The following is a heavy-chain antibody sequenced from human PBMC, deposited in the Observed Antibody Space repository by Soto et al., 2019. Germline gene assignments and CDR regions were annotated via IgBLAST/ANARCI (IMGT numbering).Heavy chain of an antibody. CDR3: AVVDSTGNWFDP. J-gene: IGHJ5*02. Sequence: SETLSLTCTVSGGSISSSDFYWGWLRQTPGKGLEFIGSMYYSGTTYYNPSLKSRVTISVDTSKYQFTLKLISVTAADTAVYYCAVVDSTGNWFDPWGEGALVTVS. CDR1: GGSISSSDFY. V-gene: IGHV4-39*01. CDR2: MYYSGTT. D-gene: IGHD6-25*01.